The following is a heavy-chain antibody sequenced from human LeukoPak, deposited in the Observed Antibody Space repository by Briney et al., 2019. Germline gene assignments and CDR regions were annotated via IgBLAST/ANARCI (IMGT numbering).Heavy chain of an antibody. J-gene: IGHJ4*02. CDR1: GGTFSSYA. V-gene: IGHV1-69*13. CDR2: IIPIFGTA. D-gene: IGHD5-12*01. Sequence: SVKVSCKASGGTFSSYAISWVRQAPGQGLEWMGGIIPIFGTANYAQKFQGRVTITADESTSTAYMELSSLRSEDTAVYYCARDGSGYSGYDSSPTLDYWGQGTLVTVSS. CDR3: ARDGSGYSGYDSSPTLDY.